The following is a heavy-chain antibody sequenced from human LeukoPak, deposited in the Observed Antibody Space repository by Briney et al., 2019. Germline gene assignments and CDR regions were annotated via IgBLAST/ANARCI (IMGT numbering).Heavy chain of an antibody. V-gene: IGHV3-30*04. CDR3: AKDYGSYSYFDY. CDR1: GFAFSSYA. CDR2: ISYDGITE. J-gene: IGHJ4*02. D-gene: IGHD1-26*01. Sequence: GGSLRLSCAASGFAFSSYAMHWVRQAPGKGLEWVAIISYDGITEDYSDSVKGRFSISRDNFKNTLFLQMNGLRDEDTAVYYCAKDYGSYSYFDYWGQGTLVTVSS.